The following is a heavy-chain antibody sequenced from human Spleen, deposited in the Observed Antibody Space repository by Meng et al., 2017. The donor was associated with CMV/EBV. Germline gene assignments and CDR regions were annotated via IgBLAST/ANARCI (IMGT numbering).Heavy chain of an antibody. CDR2: ISWNSGSI. CDR3: AKDMRGGYDWGVGYYYYGMDV. Sequence: SLKISCAASGFTCDDYAMHWVRQAPGKGLERVSGISWNSGSIGYADSVKGRFTISRDNAKNSLYLQMNSLRAEDTALYYCAKDMRGGYDWGVGYYYYGMDVWGQGTTVTVSS. V-gene: IGHV3-9*01. D-gene: IGHD5-12*01. J-gene: IGHJ6*02. CDR1: GFTCDDYA.